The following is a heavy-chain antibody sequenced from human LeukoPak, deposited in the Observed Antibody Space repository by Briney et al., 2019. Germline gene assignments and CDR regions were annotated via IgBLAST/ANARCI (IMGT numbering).Heavy chain of an antibody. D-gene: IGHD5-12*01. CDR1: GFTFDDYA. V-gene: IGHV3-9*01. CDR2: ISWNSGSI. CDR3: AKGSGYDFGASRSDC. Sequence: GGSLRLSCAASGFTFDDYAMHWVRQAPGKGLEWVSGISWNSGSIGYADSVKGRFTISRDNAKNSLYLQMNSLRAEDTALYYCAKGSGYDFGASRSDCWGQGTLVTASS. J-gene: IGHJ4*02.